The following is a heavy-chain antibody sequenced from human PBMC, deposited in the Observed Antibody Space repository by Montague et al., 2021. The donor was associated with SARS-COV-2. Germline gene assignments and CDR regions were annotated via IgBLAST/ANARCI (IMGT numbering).Heavy chain of an antibody. CDR1: GFTVSSNY. J-gene: IGHJ6*02. Sequence: SLRLSCAASGFTVSSNYMSWVRQAPGKGLEWVSVIYSGGSTYYADSVKGRFTISRDNSKNTLYLQMNSLRAEDTAVYYCARDLDYYGTDVWGQGTTVTVSS. CDR2: IYSGGST. CDR3: ARDLDYYGTDV. V-gene: IGHV3-53*01.